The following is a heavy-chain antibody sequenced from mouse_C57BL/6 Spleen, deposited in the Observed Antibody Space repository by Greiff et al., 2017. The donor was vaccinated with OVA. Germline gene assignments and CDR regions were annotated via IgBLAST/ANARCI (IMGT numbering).Heavy chain of an antibody. D-gene: IGHD2-4*01. Sequence: VQRVESGPGLVAPSQSLSITCTVSGFSLTSYGVDWVRQSPGKGLEWLGVIWGVGSTNYNSALKSRLSISKDNSKSQVFLKMNSLQTDDTAMYYCASRRDYDWFAYWGQGTLVTVSA. CDR3: ASRRDYDWFAY. CDR2: IWGVGST. V-gene: IGHV2-6*01. J-gene: IGHJ3*01. CDR1: GFSLTSYG.